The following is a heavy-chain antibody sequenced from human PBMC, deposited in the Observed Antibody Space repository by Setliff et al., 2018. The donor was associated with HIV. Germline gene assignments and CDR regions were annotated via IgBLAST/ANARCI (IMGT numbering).Heavy chain of an antibody. V-gene: IGHV1-24*01. CDR1: GYTLTRLS. Sequence: ASVKVSCKVSGYTLTRLSIHWVRQGPGKGLEWMGGFDPEDGETIYAQKFQGRVTMTEDTSIGTAYMRMSSLRSEDTAVYYCATRPRDDFWCGFDYWGRGTLVTVSS. D-gene: IGHD3-3*01. CDR2: FDPEDGET. J-gene: IGHJ4*02. CDR3: ATRPRDDFWCGFDY.